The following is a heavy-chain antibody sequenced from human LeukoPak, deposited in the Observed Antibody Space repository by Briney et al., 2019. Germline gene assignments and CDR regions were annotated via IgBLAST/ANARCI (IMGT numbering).Heavy chain of an antibody. V-gene: IGHV1-18*01. CDR1: GYTFTSYG. Sequence: GASVKVSCKASGYTFTSYGISWVRQAPGQGLEWMGWISAYNGNTNYAQKLQGRVTMTTDTSTSTAYMELRSLRSDDTAVYYCARARQDIVVVVAASNYYYYYYMDVWGKGTTVTVSS. CDR3: ARARQDIVVVVAASNYYYYYYMDV. CDR2: ISAYNGNT. J-gene: IGHJ6*03. D-gene: IGHD2-15*01.